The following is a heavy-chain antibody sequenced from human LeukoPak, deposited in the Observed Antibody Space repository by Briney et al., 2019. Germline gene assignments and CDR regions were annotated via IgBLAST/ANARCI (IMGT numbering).Heavy chain of an antibody. CDR1: GGSFSGYY. J-gene: IGHJ3*02. Sequence: SETLSLTCAVYGGSFSGYYWSGIRQPPGKGLEWIGEINHSGSTNYNPSLKSRVTISVDTSKNQFSLKLSSVTAADTAVYYCASIAARLRAFDIWGQGTMVTVSS. CDR3: ASIAARLRAFDI. CDR2: INHSGST. D-gene: IGHD6-6*01. V-gene: IGHV4-34*01.